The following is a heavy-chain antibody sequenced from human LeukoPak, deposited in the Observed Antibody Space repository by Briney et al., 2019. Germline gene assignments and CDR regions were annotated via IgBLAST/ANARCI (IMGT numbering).Heavy chain of an antibody. CDR3: ASGGMSQQLVLNY. J-gene: IGHJ4*02. CDR2: INHSGST. D-gene: IGHD6-13*01. Sequence: SETLSLTCAVYGGSFSGYYWSWIRQPPGKGLEWIGEINHSGSTNYNPSLKSRVTISVDTSKKQFSLKLSSVTAADTAVYYCASGGMSQQLVLNYWGQGTLVTVSS. V-gene: IGHV4-34*01. CDR1: GGSFSGYY.